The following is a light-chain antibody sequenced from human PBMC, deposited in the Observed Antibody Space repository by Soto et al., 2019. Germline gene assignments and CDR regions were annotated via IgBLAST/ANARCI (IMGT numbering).Light chain of an antibody. V-gene: IGKV1-39*01. J-gene: IGKJ1*01. CDR1: QNVRNY. Sequence: DIHMAQSPSSVCASLGDRVTITCRASQNVRNYLNWYQQKPGKAPNLLIYESSTLESGVPSTFSGDGFGTDFTLTISSLHPDDFATYYCQQSFFAPPTFGRGTKVDIK. CDR3: QQSFFAPPT. CDR2: ESS.